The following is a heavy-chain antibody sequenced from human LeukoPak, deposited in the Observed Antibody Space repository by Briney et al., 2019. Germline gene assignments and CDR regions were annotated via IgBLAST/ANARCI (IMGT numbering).Heavy chain of an antibody. CDR2: INHSGST. CDR1: GGSFSGYY. J-gene: IGHJ6*02. CDR3: ARLTRYYGMDV. V-gene: IGHV4-34*01. D-gene: IGHD3-10*01. Sequence: ASETLSLTCAVYGGSFSGYYWSWIRQPPGKGLEWIGEINHSGSTNYNPSLKSRVTISVDTSKNQFSLRLRSVTAADTAVYYCARLTRYYGMDVWGQGTTVTVSS.